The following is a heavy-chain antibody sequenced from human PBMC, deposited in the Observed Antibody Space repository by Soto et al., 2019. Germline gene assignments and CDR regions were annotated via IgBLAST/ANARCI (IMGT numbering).Heavy chain of an antibody. CDR2: ISPYDDDT. D-gene: IGHD3-22*01. V-gene: IGHV1-18*01. J-gene: IGHJ6*02. CDR1: GYTFSSYG. Sequence: QAQLVQSGPEVKKPGASVKVSCKASGYTFSSYGISWVRQAPGQGLEWLGWISPYDDDTKYAQNLQGRVRMTTDTSTRTVYMDLRSLRSDVTAIYYCARGGYYDSSGSRNYHYYGMDVWGQGTTVTVSS. CDR3: ARGGYYDSSGSRNYHYYGMDV.